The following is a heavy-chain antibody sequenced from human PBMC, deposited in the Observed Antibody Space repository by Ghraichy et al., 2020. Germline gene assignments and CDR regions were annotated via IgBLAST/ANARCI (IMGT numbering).Heavy chain of an antibody. V-gene: IGHV3-7*01. J-gene: IGHJ6*02. CDR3: ARYSFSYYYYYGMDV. CDR2: IKQDGSEK. D-gene: IGHD5-18*01. CDR1: GFTFSSYW. Sequence: LSLTCAASGFTFSSYWMSWVRQAPGKGLEWVANIKQDGSEKYYVDSVKGRFTISRDNAKNSLYLQMNSLRAEDTAVYYCARYSFSYYYYYGMDVWGQGTTVTVSS.